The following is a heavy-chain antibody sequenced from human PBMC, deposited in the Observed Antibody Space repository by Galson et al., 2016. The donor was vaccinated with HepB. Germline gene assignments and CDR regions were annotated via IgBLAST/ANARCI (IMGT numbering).Heavy chain of an antibody. CDR3: ARDVGSTLAARSFDY. D-gene: IGHD6-6*01. Sequence: CAISGDSVSSNTAAWNWIRQSPSRGLEWLGSTYFRSKWYNDYTMSVKSRIIISPDTSKDQFYLQLNSATPEDPVVYYCARDVGSTLAARSFDYWGQGTLVTVSS. CDR2: TYFRSKWYN. J-gene: IGHJ4*02. V-gene: IGHV6-1*01. CDR1: GDSVSSNTAA.